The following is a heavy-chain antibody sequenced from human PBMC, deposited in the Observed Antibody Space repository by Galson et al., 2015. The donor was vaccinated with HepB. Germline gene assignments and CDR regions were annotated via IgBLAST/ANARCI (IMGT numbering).Heavy chain of an antibody. D-gene: IGHD6-19*01. J-gene: IGHJ4*02. CDR1: GFTFSSYA. CDR3: ARGISGWRYFDY. CDR2: ISYDGSNK. V-gene: IGHV3-30*04. Sequence: SLRLSCAASGFTFSSYAMHWVRQAPGKGLEWVAVISYDGSNKYYADSVKGRFTISRDNSKNTLYLQMNSLRAEDTAVYYCARGISGWRYFDYWGQGTLVTVSS.